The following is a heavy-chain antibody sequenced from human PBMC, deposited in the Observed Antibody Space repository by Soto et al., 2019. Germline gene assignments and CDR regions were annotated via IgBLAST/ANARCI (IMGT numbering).Heavy chain of an antibody. CDR2: INSDGSST. J-gene: IGHJ3*02. V-gene: IGHV3-74*01. CDR1: GFTFSSYW. D-gene: IGHD6-6*01. CDR3: ARVLSRSSEDAFDI. Sequence: GGSLRLSCAASGFTFSSYWMHWVRQAPGKGLVWVSRINSDGSSTSYADSVKGRFTISRDNAKNTLYLQMNSLRVEDTAVYYCARVLSRSSEDAFDIWGQGTMVTVSS.